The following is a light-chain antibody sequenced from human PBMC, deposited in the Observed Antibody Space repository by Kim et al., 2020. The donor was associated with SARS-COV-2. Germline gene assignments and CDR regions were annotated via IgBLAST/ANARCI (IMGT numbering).Light chain of an antibody. CDR1: NIGSKS. Sequence: SYELTQPPSVSVAPGKTARITCGGNNIGSKSVHWYQQKPGQAPVLVIYYDSDRPSGIPERFSGSNSGNTATLTNSRVEAGDEADYYCQVWDSSSDHVVFGGGTQLTVL. CDR2: YDS. V-gene: IGLV3-21*04. CDR3: QVWDSSSDHVV. J-gene: IGLJ2*01.